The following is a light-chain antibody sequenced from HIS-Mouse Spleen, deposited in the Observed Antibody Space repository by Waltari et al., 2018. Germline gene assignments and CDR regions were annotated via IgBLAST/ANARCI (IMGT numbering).Light chain of an antibody. CDR2: EDS. Sequence: SYELTQPPSVSVSPGQTARITCSGDALPKKYAYWYQEKSGQAPGLVIYEDSKRPPGIPAGFPGSSSGTMATLTISGAQVEDEADYYCYSTDSSGNHRVFGGGTKLTVL. J-gene: IGLJ2*01. CDR1: ALPKKY. CDR3: YSTDSSGNHRV. V-gene: IGLV3-10*01.